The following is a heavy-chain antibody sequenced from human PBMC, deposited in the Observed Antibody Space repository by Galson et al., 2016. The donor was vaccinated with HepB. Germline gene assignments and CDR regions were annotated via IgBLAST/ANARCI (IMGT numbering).Heavy chain of an antibody. Sequence: TLSLTCSVSGGSITSEVYYWGWIRQHPGKGLEWIGYISKNGNTYYNPSLKSRLTISVDTSKNQFSLNLTSVTAADTAMYYCARSAVIRQGEFFDSWGQGPWSPSPQ. J-gene: IGHJ4*02. CDR3: ARSAVIRQGEFFDS. CDR2: ISKNGNT. V-gene: IGHV4-31*03. D-gene: IGHD3-16*01. CDR1: GGSITSEVYY.